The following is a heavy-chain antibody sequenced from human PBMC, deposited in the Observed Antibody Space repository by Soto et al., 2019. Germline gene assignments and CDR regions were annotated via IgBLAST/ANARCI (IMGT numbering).Heavy chain of an antibody. V-gene: IGHV3-23*04. D-gene: IGHD4-17*01. CDR1: GFTFRSFA. CDR2: ISGNGGRT. CDR3: AKDPHGDYVGGFDF. Sequence: EVRLVESGGDLVQPGGSLKLSCAASGFTFRSFAMSWVRQAPGKGPAWVAGISGNGGRTYYADSVKGLFTISRDNSKSTLYRQMDSLRAEDTAVYYCAKDPHGDYVGGFDFRGQGTMVIVSS. J-gene: IGHJ3*01.